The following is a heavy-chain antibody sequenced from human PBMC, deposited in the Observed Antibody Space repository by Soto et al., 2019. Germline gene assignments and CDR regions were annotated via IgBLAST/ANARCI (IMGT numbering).Heavy chain of an antibody. D-gene: IGHD6-19*01. CDR3: TTDLSPPYSSGWYYYYYGMDV. CDR1: GFTFSNAW. J-gene: IGHJ6*02. CDR2: IKSKTDGGTT. Sequence: EVQLVESGGGLVKPGGSLRLSCAASGFTFSNAWMSWVRQAPGKGLEWVGRIKSKTDGGTTDYAAPVKGRFTISRDDSKNTLYLQMNSLKTEDTAVYYCTTDLSPPYSSGWYYYYYGMDVWGQGTTVTVSS. V-gene: IGHV3-15*01.